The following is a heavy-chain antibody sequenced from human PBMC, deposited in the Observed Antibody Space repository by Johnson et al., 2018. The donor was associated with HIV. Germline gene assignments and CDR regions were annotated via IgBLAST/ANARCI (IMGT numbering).Heavy chain of an antibody. CDR1: GFTFSSYW. Sequence: EVQLVESGGGLVQPGGSLILSCAASGFTFSSYWMHWVRQAPGKGLEWVSLISWDGGSTYYADSVKGRFTVSRDNVKHSLYLQMNSLRAEDTAVYYCARVDRPDEVVGGYYVRPLNAFDIWGQGTMVTVSS. CDR2: ISWDGGST. V-gene: IGHV3-48*01. D-gene: IGHD1-26*01. J-gene: IGHJ3*02. CDR3: ARVDRPDEVVGGYYVRPLNAFDI.